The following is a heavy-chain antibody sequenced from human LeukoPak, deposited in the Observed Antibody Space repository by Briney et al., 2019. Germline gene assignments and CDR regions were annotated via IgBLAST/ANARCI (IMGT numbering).Heavy chain of an antibody. CDR1: GFSFNYAW. Sequence: KPGGSLRLSCAASGFSFNYAWLFWVRQAPGKGPEWVGRIKSKASGGTIDYAAPAKGRFIISRDDSESTLHLQMNSLDTEDTAVYYCGLHRSPALVPYMDVWGRGTAVTVSS. J-gene: IGHJ6*03. CDR2: IKSKASGGTI. CDR3: GLHRSPALVPYMDV. V-gene: IGHV3-15*01. D-gene: IGHD6-13*01.